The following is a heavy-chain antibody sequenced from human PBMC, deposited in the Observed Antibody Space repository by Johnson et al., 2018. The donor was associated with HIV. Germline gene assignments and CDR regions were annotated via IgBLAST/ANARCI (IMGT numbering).Heavy chain of an antibody. Sequence: QVQLVESGGGVVRPGGSLRLSCAASGFTVSSNYMSWVRQAPGKGLEWVAVISYDGSNKYYVDSVKGRFTISRDNSKNTLYLQMNSLRAEDTAVYYCARVSSSSLGAFDIWGQGTMVTVSS. CDR3: ARVSSSSLGAFDI. J-gene: IGHJ3*02. CDR1: GFTVSSNY. V-gene: IGHV3-30*03. D-gene: IGHD6-6*01. CDR2: ISYDGSNK.